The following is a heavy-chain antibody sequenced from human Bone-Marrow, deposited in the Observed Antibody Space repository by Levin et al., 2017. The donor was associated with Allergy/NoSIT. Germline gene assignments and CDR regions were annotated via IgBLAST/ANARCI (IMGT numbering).Heavy chain of an antibody. CDR2: IFPDGTT. Sequence: GESLKISCAASGFTVSSNYLTWIRQAPGKGLEWVSVIFPDGTTYYTDSAKGRFTVSRDNSNNTLYLHMNSLRADDTAVYYCARATEDWGQGTLVTVSS. D-gene: IGHD1-1*01. V-gene: IGHV3-53*01. CDR1: GFTVSSNY. J-gene: IGHJ4*02. CDR3: ARATED.